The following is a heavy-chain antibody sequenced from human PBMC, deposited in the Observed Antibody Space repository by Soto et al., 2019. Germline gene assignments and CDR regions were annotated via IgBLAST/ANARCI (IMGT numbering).Heavy chain of an antibody. Sequence: GGSLRLSCAASGFTVSSNYMSWFRQAPGKGLEWVSVIYSGGSTYYADSVKGRFTISRDNSKNTLYLQMNSLRAEDTAVYYCARGEDTAMEGLEDRGQGTLVNVSS. CDR1: GFTVSSNY. J-gene: IGHJ4*02. V-gene: IGHV3-53*01. CDR2: IYSGGST. D-gene: IGHD5-18*01. CDR3: ARGEDTAMEGLED.